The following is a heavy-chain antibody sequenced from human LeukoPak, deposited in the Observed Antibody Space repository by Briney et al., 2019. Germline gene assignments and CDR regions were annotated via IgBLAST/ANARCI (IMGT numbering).Heavy chain of an antibody. J-gene: IGHJ3*02. Sequence: GGSLRLSCAASGFTFSNYYMSWIRQAPGKGLEWVSYISSSGSTIYYADSVKGRFTISSDNAKNSVYLQMNILRAEDTAVDYWSRGGDYARGAFDIWRQGRMVTVSS. CDR2: ISSSGSTI. CDR3: SRGGDYARGAFDI. D-gene: IGHD3-10*02. CDR1: GFTFSNYY. V-gene: IGHV3-11*01.